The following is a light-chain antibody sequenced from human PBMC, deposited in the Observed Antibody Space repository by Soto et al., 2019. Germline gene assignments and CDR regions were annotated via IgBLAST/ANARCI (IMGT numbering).Light chain of an antibody. V-gene: IGLV2-23*01. CDR1: SSDVGAYNL. CDR2: EGS. Sequence: QSALTQPASVSGSPEQSITISCTGTSSDVGAYNLVSWYQQHPGKAPRLIIYEGSKRPSGISHRFSGSKSDNTASLTLSGLRAEDEAHYHCCSYAGSRTFVFGGGTKLTVL. CDR3: CSYAGSRTFV. J-gene: IGLJ2*01.